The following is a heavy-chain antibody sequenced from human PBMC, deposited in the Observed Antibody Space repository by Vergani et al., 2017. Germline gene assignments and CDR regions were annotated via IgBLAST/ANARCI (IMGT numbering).Heavy chain of an antibody. Sequence: QVQLQESGPGLVKPSQTLSLTCTGPGGSISSGSYYWSWIRQPAGKGLEWIGRIYTSGSTNYNPSLKSRVTISVDTSKNQFSLKLSSVTAADTAVYYCARARNTMVRGVISNYGMDVWGQGTTVTVSS. CDR3: ARARNTMVRGVISNYGMDV. D-gene: IGHD3-10*01. CDR2: IYTSGST. CDR1: GGSISSGSYY. J-gene: IGHJ6*02. V-gene: IGHV4-61*02.